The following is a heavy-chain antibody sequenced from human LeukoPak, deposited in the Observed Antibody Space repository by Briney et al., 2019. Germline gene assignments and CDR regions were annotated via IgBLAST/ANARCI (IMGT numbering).Heavy chain of an antibody. CDR3: ARVDVGGYYFDY. J-gene: IGHJ4*02. V-gene: IGHV3-48*03. CDR2: ISSSGSTR. D-gene: IGHD2-2*03. CDR1: GFTFSSYE. Sequence: GGSLRLSCAASGFTFSSYEMNWVRQAPGKGLEWVSYISSSGSTRYYADSVKGRFTISRDNAKNSLYLQMNSLRAEDTAVYYCARVDVGGYYFDYWGQGTLVTVSS.